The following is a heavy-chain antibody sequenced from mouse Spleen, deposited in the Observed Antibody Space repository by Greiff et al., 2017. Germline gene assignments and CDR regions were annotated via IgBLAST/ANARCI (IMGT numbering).Heavy chain of an antibody. D-gene: IGHD1-1*01. V-gene: IGHV1S34*01. CDR2: ISCDNGAT. Sequence: LVKTGASVKISCKASGYSFTGYYMHWVKQSHGKSLEWIGYISCDNGATSYNQKFKGKATFTVDTSSSTAYMQFNSLTSEDSAVYYCARYPLYYYGSYWYFGVWGAGTTVTVSS. J-gene: IGHJ1*01. CDR1: GYSFTGYY. CDR3: ARYPLYYYGSYWYFGV.